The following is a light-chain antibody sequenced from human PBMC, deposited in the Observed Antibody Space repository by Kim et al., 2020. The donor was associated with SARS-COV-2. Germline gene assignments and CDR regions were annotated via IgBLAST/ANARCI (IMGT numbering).Light chain of an antibody. CDR3: QSRDSGGKVV. V-gene: IGLV3-19*01. CDR2: GRN. CDR1: SLRSYY. J-gene: IGLJ2*01. Sequence: SSELTQDPVVSVALGQTVRITCQGDSLRSYYATWYQQKPRQAPLLVIFGRNNRPSGIPDRFSGSTSGNTASLTISGAQAEDDADFYCQSRDSGGKVVFGGGTKLTVL.